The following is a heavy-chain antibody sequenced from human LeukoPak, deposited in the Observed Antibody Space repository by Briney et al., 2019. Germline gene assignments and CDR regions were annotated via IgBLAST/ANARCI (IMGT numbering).Heavy chain of an antibody. J-gene: IGHJ3*02. D-gene: IGHD6-25*01. CDR3: ARVGARLVAFDI. CDR1: GFTFSSYW. CDR2: IKSDGSIT. V-gene: IGHV3-74*01. Sequence: GGSLRLSCAASGFTFSSYWMHWVRQAPGKGLVWVSRIKSDGSITNYADSVKGRFTISRDNAKNTLYVQMNSLRAEDTAVYYCARVGARLVAFDIWGQGTMVTVSS.